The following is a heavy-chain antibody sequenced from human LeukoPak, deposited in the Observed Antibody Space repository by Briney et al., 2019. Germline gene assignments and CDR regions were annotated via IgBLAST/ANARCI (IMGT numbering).Heavy chain of an antibody. CDR1: GFTFSDYY. CDR3: TRPSGYQYYFDY. V-gene: IGHV3-49*03. D-gene: IGHD3-22*01. Sequence: GGSLRLSCAASGFTFSDYYMSWFRQAPGKGLEWVSFIRNKAYGGTTEYAASVKGRFTISRDDSKSIAYLQMNSLKTEDTAVYFCTRPSGYQYYFDYWGQGTLVTVSS. J-gene: IGHJ4*02. CDR2: IRNKAYGGTT.